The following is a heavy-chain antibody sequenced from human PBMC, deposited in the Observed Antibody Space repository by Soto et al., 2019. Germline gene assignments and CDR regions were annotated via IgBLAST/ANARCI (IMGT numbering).Heavy chain of an antibody. V-gene: IGHV1-18*01. Sequence: QVQLVQSGAEVKKPGASVKVSCKASGYTFTNYAFSWVRQAPGQGLEWMGWISAYNGNTNYPQKLQGRVTMTTDTSTSTAYMELRSLRSDDTAVYYCARDLAAAGPFYCWGQGTLVTVSS. CDR3: ARDLAAAGPFYC. J-gene: IGHJ4*02. CDR1: GYTFTNYA. CDR2: ISAYNGNT. D-gene: IGHD6-13*01.